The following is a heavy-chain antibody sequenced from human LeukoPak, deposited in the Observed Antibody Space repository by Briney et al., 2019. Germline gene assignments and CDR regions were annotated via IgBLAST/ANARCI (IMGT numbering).Heavy chain of an antibody. CDR2: IYSGGST. J-gene: IGHJ4*02. D-gene: IGHD4-17*01. V-gene: IGHV3-53*01. Sequence: GGSLRLSCAVSGFTVSSNYMSWVRQAPGKGLEWVSVIYSGGSTYYADSVKGRFTISRDNSKNTLYLQMNSLRAEDTAVYYCARGYGDFPFDYWGQGILVTVSS. CDR3: ARGYGDFPFDY. CDR1: GFTVSSNY.